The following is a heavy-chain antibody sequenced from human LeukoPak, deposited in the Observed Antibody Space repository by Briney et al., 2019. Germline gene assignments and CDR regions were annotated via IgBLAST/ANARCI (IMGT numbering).Heavy chain of an antibody. CDR1: GGSISSSNW. Sequence: PSGTLSLTCAVSGGSISSSNWWSWVRQPPGKGLEWIGEIYHSGSTNYNPSLKSRVTISVDKSKNQLSLKLSSVTAADTAVYYCARNIGYYYDSSGGGWGQGTLVTVSS. CDR3: ARNIGYYYDSSGGG. J-gene: IGHJ4*02. CDR2: IYHSGST. D-gene: IGHD3-22*01. V-gene: IGHV4-4*02.